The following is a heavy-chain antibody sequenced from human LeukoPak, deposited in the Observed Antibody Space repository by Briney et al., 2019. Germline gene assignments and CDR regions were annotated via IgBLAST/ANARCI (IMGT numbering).Heavy chain of an antibody. D-gene: IGHD3-16*02. CDR3: ARAQRIMITFGGVIVFDY. CDR1: GFTFSSYS. V-gene: IGHV3-21*01. J-gene: IGHJ4*02. CDR2: ISSSSYI. Sequence: GGSLRLSCAASGFTFSSYSMNWVRQAPGKGLEWVSSISSSSYIYYADSVKGRFTISRDNAKNSLYLQMNSLRAEDTAVYYCARAQRIMITFGGVIVFDYWGQGTLVTVSS.